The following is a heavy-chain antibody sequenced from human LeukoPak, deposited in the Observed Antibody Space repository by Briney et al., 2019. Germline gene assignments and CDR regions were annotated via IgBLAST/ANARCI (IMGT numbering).Heavy chain of an antibody. CDR3: ARGRKRWLQIPYGMDV. CDR1: EFTFSTYA. CDR2: IYSGGST. J-gene: IGHJ6*02. V-gene: IGHV3-66*01. D-gene: IGHD5-24*01. Sequence: PGGSLRLSCAASEFTFSTYAMSWVRQAPGKGLEWVSVIYSGGSTYYADSVKGRFTISRDNSKNTLYLQMNSLRAEDTAVYYCARGRKRWLQIPYGMDVWGQGTTVTVSS.